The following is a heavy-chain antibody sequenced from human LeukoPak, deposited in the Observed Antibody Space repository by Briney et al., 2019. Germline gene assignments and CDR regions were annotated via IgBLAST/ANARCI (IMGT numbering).Heavy chain of an antibody. CDR3: ARGSSGWYAYYYYYYGMDV. Sequence: MPSETLSLTCAVYGGSFSGYYWSWIRQPPGKWLEWIGEINHSGSTNYNPSLKSRVTISVDTSKNQFSLKLSSVTAADTAVYYCARGSSGWYAYYYYYYGMDVWGQGTTVTVSS. CDR1: GGSFSGYY. V-gene: IGHV4-34*01. J-gene: IGHJ6*02. D-gene: IGHD6-19*01. CDR2: INHSGST.